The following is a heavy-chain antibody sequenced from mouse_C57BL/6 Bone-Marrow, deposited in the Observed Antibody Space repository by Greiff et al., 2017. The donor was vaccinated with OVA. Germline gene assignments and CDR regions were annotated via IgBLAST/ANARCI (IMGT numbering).Heavy chain of an antibody. CDR3: ARRFTTVVAHWYFDV. CDR1: GFTFSSYG. J-gene: IGHJ1*03. Sequence: EVKVVESGGDLVKPGGSLKLSCAASGFTFSSYGMSWVRQTPDKRLEWVATISSGGSYTYYPDSVKGRFTISRDNAKNTLYLQMSSLKSEDTAMYYCARRFTTVVAHWYFDVWGTGTTVTVSS. D-gene: IGHD1-1*01. V-gene: IGHV5-6*02. CDR2: ISSGGSYT.